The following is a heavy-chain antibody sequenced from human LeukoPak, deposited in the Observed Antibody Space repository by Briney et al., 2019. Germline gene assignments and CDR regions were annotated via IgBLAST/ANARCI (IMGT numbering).Heavy chain of an antibody. CDR1: GYNFASYW. J-gene: IGHJ4*02. CDR2: IYPGDSDT. Sequence: GESLKISCKGSGYNFASYWIGWVRQMPGKGLECMGIIYPGDSDTKYSPSFQGQVTISADKSINTAYLQWSSLEASDTAIYYCARRPAYTKSWFYLGQGTLVTVSS. V-gene: IGHV5-51*01. CDR3: ARRPAYTKSWFY. D-gene: IGHD6-13*01.